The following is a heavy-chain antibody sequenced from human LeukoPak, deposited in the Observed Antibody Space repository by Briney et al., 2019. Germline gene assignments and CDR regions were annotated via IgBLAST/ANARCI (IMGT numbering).Heavy chain of an antibody. CDR1: GGSISSYY. CDR3: ARWRSSGWLDAFDI. D-gene: IGHD6-19*01. Sequence: PSETLSLTCTVSGGSISSYYWSWIRQPPGKGLEWIGYIYYSGSTNYNPSLKSRVTISVDTSKNQFSLKLSSVTAADTAVYYCARWRSSGWLDAFDIWGRGTMVTVSS. CDR2: IYYSGST. V-gene: IGHV4-59*08. J-gene: IGHJ3*02.